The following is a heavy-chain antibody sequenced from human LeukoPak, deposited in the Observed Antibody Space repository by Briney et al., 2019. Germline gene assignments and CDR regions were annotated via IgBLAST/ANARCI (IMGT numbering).Heavy chain of an antibody. CDR2: ISSSGSTI. Sequence: PGGSLRLSCAASGFTFSSYSMNWVRQAPGKGLEWVSYISSSGSTIYYADSVKGRFTISRDNAKNSLYLQMNSLRAEDTAVYYCARAPPGSNYNFDYWGQGTLVTVSS. J-gene: IGHJ4*02. V-gene: IGHV3-48*04. CDR3: ARAPPGSNYNFDY. CDR1: GFTFSSYS. D-gene: IGHD4-11*01.